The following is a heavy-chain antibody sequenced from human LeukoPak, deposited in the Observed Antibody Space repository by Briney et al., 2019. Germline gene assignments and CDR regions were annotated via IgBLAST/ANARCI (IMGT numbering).Heavy chain of an antibody. CDR2: INPSGGST. V-gene: IGHV1-46*01. CDR1: GYTFTSYY. D-gene: IGHD3-22*01. Sequence: VASVKVSRKASGYTFTSYYMHWVRQAPGQGLEWMGIINPSGGSTSYAQKFQGRVTMTRDTSTSTVYMELSSLRSEDTAVYYCARSFYDSSGYYPLFDYWGQGTLVTVSS. CDR3: ARSFYDSSGYYPLFDY. J-gene: IGHJ4*02.